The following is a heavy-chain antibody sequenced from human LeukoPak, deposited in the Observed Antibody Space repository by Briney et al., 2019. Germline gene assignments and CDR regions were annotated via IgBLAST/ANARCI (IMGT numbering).Heavy chain of an antibody. V-gene: IGHV1-69*01. Sequence: ASVKVSCKASGGTFSSYAISWVRQAPGQGLEWMGGIIPIFGTANYAQKFQGRVTITADESTSTAYMELSSLRSEDTAVYYCARANPVGVVNYYWGQGTLVTVSS. J-gene: IGHJ4*02. CDR2: IIPIFGTA. D-gene: IGHD3-3*01. CDR1: GGTFSSYA. CDR3: ARANPVGVVNYY.